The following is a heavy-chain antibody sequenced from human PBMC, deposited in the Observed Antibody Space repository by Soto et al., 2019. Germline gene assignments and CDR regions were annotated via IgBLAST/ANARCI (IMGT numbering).Heavy chain of an antibody. CDR1: GGSISSYY. CDR2: IYYSGGT. D-gene: IGHD1-26*01. V-gene: IGHV4-59*08. Sequence: PSETLSLTCTVSGGSISSYYWSWIRQPPGKGLEWIGYIYYSGGTNYNPSLKSRVTMSVDTSKNQFSLKLSSVTAADTAVYYCARRYGGNLDYWGQGTLVTVSS. J-gene: IGHJ4*02. CDR3: ARRYGGNLDY.